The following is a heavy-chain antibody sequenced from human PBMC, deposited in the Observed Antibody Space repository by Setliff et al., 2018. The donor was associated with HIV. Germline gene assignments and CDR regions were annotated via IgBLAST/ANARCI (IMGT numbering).Heavy chain of an antibody. CDR1: GGTFSSYV. CDR3: ARLGGICSGGSCTALAYTMDV. D-gene: IGHD2-15*01. CDR2: IYPGDSDT. V-gene: IGHV5-51*01. Sequence: KVSCKASGGTFSSYVIGWVRQMPGKGLEWMGIIYPGDSDTRYSPSFQGQVTISADKSISTAYLQCSSLKASDTAMYYCARLGGICSGGSCTALAYTMDVWGQGTTVTVSS. J-gene: IGHJ6*02.